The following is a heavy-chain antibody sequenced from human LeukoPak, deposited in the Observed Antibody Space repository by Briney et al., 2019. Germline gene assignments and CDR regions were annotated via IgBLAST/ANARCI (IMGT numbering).Heavy chain of an antibody. J-gene: IGHJ4*02. V-gene: IGHV4-59*01. CDR2: IYYSGST. Sequence: SETLSLNCTVSGGSISSYYWSWIRQPPGKGLEWIGYIYYSGSTNYNPSLKSRVTISVDTSKNQFSLKLSSVTAADTAVYYCARGGDYYDSSVLLDYWGQGTLVTVSS. CDR1: GGSISSYY. CDR3: ARGGDYYDSSVLLDY. D-gene: IGHD3-22*01.